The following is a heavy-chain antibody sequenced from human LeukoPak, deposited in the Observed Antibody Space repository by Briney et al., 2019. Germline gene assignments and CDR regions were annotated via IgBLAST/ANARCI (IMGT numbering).Heavy chain of an antibody. CDR1: GYTFTTYD. J-gene: IGHJ4*02. Sequence: ASVKVSCKASGYTFTTYDINWVRQATGQGLEWMGWMNPNSGNTGYAQKFQGRVTMTRNTSISTAYMELSSLRSEDTAVYYCARILYGSGSYYFDYWGQGTLVIVSS. D-gene: IGHD3-10*01. CDR2: MNPNSGNT. V-gene: IGHV1-8*01. CDR3: ARILYGSGSYYFDY.